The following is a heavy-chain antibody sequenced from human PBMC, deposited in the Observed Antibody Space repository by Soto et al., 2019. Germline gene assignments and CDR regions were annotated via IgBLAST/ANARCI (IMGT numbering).Heavy chain of an antibody. D-gene: IGHD3-9*01. CDR2: IIPIFGTE. CDR1: GGTFSSYP. V-gene: IGHV1-69*13. J-gene: IGHJ4*02. Sequence: ASVKVSCKASGGTFSSYPISWVRQAPGQGLEWMGGIIPIFGTENYAQKFQGRVTITADESTSTAYMELSSLRSEDTAVYYCAREYPGLTFDYWGQGTLVTVSS. CDR3: AREYPGLTFDY.